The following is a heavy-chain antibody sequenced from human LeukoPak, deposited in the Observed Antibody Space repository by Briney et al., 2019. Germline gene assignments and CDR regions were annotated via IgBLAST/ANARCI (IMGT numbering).Heavy chain of an antibody. CDR2: MNPNSGNT. V-gene: IGHV1-8*01. Sequence: ASVKVPXKASGYTFTSYDINWVRQATGQGLEWMGWMNPNSGNTGYAQKFQGRVTMTRNTSISTAYMELSSLRSEDTAVYYCARAPSITGTTPPGYWGQGTLVTVSS. D-gene: IGHD1-7*01. J-gene: IGHJ4*02. CDR3: ARAPSITGTTPPGY. CDR1: GYTFTSYD.